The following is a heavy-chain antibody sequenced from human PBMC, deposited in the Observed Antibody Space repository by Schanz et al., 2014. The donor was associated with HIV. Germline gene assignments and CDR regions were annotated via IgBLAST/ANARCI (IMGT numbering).Heavy chain of an antibody. CDR2: MIPSFRLR. CDR3: AKSPIFGDVIFYGMDV. V-gene: IGHV1-69*01. Sequence: QVQLVQSGAEVKKPGSSVKVSCKASGGTFSSYAISWVRQAPGQGLEWMGGMIPSFRLRTYAQKFQGRVTIAADESASTAYMELNSLRSDETAVYYCAKSPIFGDVIFYGMDVWGQGTTVTVSS. CDR1: GGTFSSYA. J-gene: IGHJ6*02. D-gene: IGHD3-3*02.